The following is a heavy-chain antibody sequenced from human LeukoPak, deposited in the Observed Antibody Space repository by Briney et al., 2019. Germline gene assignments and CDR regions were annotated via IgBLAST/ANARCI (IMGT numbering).Heavy chain of an antibody. J-gene: IGHJ4*02. CDR1: GYTFTSYG. CDR2: ISAYNGNT. V-gene: IGHV1-18*01. Sequence: GSSVKVSCKASGYTFTSYGISWVRQAPGQGLEWMGWISAYNGNTNYAQKLQGRVTMTTDTSASTAYMELRSLRSDDTAVYYCARDWGYSGSYLGGYWGQGTLVTVSS. D-gene: IGHD1-26*01. CDR3: ARDWGYSGSYLGGY.